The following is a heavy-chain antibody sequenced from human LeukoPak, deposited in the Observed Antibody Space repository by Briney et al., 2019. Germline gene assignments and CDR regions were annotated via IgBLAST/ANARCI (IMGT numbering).Heavy chain of an antibody. V-gene: IGHV1-69*06. CDR2: IIPIFGTA. D-gene: IGHD2-2*01. Sequence: GASVKVSCKASGGTFSSYAISWVRQAPGQGLEWMGGIIPIFGTANYAQKFQGRVTITADKSTSTAYMELSSLRSEDTAVYYCARDNIVVVPAAMGNYYYYGMDVWGKGTTVTVSS. CDR1: GGTFSSYA. J-gene: IGHJ6*04. CDR3: ARDNIVVVPAAMGNYYYYGMDV.